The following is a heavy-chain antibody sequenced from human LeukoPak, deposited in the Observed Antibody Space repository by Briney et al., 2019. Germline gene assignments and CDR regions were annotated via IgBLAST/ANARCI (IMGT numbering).Heavy chain of an antibody. CDR3: ARSLRVRGVPDYMDV. D-gene: IGHD3-10*01. V-gene: IGHV3-23*01. Sequence: PGGSLRLSCAGSGFTFSSYGMSWVRQAPGKGLEWVSCIRGSGTSTYYADTVKGRFTISRDNSKNMLYLQMNSLRAEDTAVYYCARSLRVRGVPDYMDVWGKGTTVTISS. J-gene: IGHJ6*03. CDR2: IRGSGTST. CDR1: GFTFSSYG.